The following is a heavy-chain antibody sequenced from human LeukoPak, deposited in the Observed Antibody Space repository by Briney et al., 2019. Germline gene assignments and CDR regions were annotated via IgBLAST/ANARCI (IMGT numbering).Heavy chain of an antibody. CDR1: GGTFSSYA. CDR2: IIPIFGIA. D-gene: IGHD3-3*01. CDR3: ARARSEYYDFWSGYDY. Sequence: GASVKVSCKASGGTFSSYAISWVRQAPGQGLECMGRIIPIFGIANYAQKFQGRVTITADKSTSTAYMELSSLRSEDTAVYYCARARSEYYDFWSGYDYWGQGTLVTVSS. J-gene: IGHJ4*02. V-gene: IGHV1-69*04.